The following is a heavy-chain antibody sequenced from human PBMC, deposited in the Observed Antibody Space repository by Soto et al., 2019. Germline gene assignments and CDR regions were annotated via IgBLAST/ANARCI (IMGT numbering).Heavy chain of an antibody. Sequence: QVQLVESGGGVVQPGRSLRLSFAASGFTFSTYAMHWVRQAPGKGLGWVAVISYDGSNKYYADSVKGRFTISRDNSNNTLYLQVNSLRPEDTSVYFCERGPYGAGRIHVWGQGTTVTVSS. J-gene: IGHJ6*02. CDR1: GFTFSTYA. V-gene: IGHV3-30-3*01. CDR2: ISYDGSNK. D-gene: IGHD3-10*01. CDR3: ERGPYGAGRIHV.